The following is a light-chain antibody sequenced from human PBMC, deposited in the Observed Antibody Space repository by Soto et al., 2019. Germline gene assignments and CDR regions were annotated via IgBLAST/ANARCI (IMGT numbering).Light chain of an antibody. CDR1: QTISSW. CDR2: KAS. V-gene: IGKV1-5*03. Sequence: DIQMTHSPSTLSGSVGDRVTITCRASQTISSWLAWYQQKPGKAPKLLIYKASTLKSGVPSRFSGSGSGIEFTLTISSLQPDDFATYYCQQYNSYPWTFGQGTKVDNK. CDR3: QQYNSYPWT. J-gene: IGKJ1*01.